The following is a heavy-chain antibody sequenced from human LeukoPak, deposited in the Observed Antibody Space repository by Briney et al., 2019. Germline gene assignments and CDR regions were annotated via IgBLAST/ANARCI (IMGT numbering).Heavy chain of an antibody. CDR1: GFTFSSYA. J-gene: IGHJ4*02. CDR2: ISGSGGST. V-gene: IGHV3-23*01. D-gene: IGHD1-26*01. CDR3: AKSSRPYSGSYRPYYLDY. Sequence: GGSLRISCAASGFTFSSYAMSWVRQAPGKGLEWVSAISGSGGSTYYADSVKGRFTISRDNSKNTLYLQMNSLRAEDTAVYYCAKSSRPYSGSYRPYYLDYWGQGTLVTVSS.